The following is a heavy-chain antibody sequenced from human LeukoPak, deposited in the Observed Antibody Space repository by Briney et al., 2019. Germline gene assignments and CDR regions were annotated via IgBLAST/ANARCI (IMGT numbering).Heavy chain of an antibody. V-gene: IGHV1-8*02. D-gene: IGHD3-9*01. CDR1: GYTFTSYY. CDR2: MNPNSGNT. CDR3: ALFPGWELDFDWLLTVDY. Sequence: GASVKVSCKASGYTFTSYYMHWVRQAPGQGLEWMGWMNPNSGNTGYAQKFQGRVTMTRNTSISTAYMELSSLRSEDTAVYYCALFPGWELDFDWLLTVDYWGQGTLVTVSS. J-gene: IGHJ4*02.